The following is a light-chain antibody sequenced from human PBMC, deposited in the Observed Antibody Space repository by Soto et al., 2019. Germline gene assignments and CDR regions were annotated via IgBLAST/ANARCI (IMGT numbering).Light chain of an antibody. J-gene: IGLJ1*01. CDR3: CSYTSSSTPWV. V-gene: IGLV2-14*03. CDR1: SSDVDGYNY. Sequence: QSALPQPASVPGSPGQSITISCTGTSSDVDGYNYVSWYQQHPGKAPKLMIYDVSDRPSGVSNRFSASKSGNTASLTISGLQAEDEADYYCCSYTSSSTPWVFGTGTKVTVL. CDR2: DVS.